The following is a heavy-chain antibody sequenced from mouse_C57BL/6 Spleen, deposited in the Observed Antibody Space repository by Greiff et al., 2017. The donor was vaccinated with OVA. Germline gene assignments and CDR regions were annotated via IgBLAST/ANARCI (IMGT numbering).Heavy chain of an antibody. CDR2: ISSGGSYT. CDR1: GFTFSSYG. Sequence: DVKLVESGGDLVKPGGSLKLSCAASGFTFSSYGMSWVRQTPDKRLEWVATISSGGSYTYYPDSVKGRFTISRDNAKNTLYLQMSSLKSEDTAMYYCARRGDYEEGWYFDVWGTGTTVTVSS. CDR3: ARRGDYEEGWYFDV. D-gene: IGHD2-4*01. J-gene: IGHJ1*03. V-gene: IGHV5-6*02.